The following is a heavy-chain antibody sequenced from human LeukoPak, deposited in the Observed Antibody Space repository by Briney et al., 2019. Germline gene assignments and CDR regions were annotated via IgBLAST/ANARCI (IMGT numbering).Heavy chain of an antibody. J-gene: IGHJ6*03. Sequence: ASVKVSCKASGYTFTGYYMHWVRQAPGQGLEWMGWINPNSGGTNYAQKFQGRVTMTRDTSISTAYVELSRLRSDDTAVYYCARDPPLAIFGVVTTYMDVWGKGTTATVSS. D-gene: IGHD3-3*01. V-gene: IGHV1-2*02. CDR3: ARDPPLAIFGVVTTYMDV. CDR2: INPNSGGT. CDR1: GYTFTGYY.